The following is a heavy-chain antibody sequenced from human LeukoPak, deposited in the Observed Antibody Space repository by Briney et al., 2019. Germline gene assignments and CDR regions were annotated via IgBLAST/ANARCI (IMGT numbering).Heavy chain of an antibody. Sequence: SETLSLTCTVSGGSISSSSYYWGWIRQPPGKGLEWLGYIYYSGSTNYNPSLKSRVTISVDTSKNQFSLKLSSVTAADTAVYYCARYWVLGSGSYRGWFDPWGQGTLVTVS. CDR2: IYYSGST. J-gene: IGHJ5*02. V-gene: IGHV4-61*05. CDR1: GGSISSSSYY. CDR3: ARYWVLGSGSYRGWFDP. D-gene: IGHD3-10*01.